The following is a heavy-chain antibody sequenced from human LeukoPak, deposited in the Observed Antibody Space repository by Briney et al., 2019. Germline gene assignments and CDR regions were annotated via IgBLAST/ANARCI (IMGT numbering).Heavy chain of an antibody. Sequence: GGSLRLSCAASGFTFSSYWMSWVRQAPGKGLEWVANIKQDGSEKYYVDSVKGRFTISRDNAKNSLYLQMNSLRAEDTAVYYCARAGSSSSSFKVYYYYYYMDVWGKGTTVTVYS. V-gene: IGHV3-7*01. CDR2: IKQDGSEK. CDR1: GFTFSSYW. J-gene: IGHJ6*03. D-gene: IGHD6-6*01. CDR3: ARAGSSSSSFKVYYYYYYMDV.